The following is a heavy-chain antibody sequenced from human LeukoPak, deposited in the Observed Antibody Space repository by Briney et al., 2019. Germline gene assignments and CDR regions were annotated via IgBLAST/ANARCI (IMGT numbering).Heavy chain of an antibody. V-gene: IGHV1-2*02. D-gene: IGHD3-22*01. Sequence: ASVKVSCKASGYTFTGYYMHWVRQAPGQGLEWMGWINPNSGGTNYAQKFQGRVTMTRDTSISAAYMELSRLRSDDTAVYYCARRGRDSSGYYYGIVRGNWFDPWGQGTLVTVSS. J-gene: IGHJ5*02. CDR1: GYTFTGYY. CDR3: ARRGRDSSGYYYGIVRGNWFDP. CDR2: INPNSGGT.